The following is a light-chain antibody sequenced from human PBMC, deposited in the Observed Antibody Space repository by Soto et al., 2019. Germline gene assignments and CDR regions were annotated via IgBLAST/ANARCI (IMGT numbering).Light chain of an antibody. J-gene: IGLJ1*01. CDR1: SRDVGGYNY. CDR3: CSYAGSYTYV. CDR2: DVS. V-gene: IGLV2-11*01. Sequence: QSVLTQHRSVSGSPGQSVNISCTGTSRDVGGYNYVSWYQQHPGKAPKLMIYDVSKRPSGVPDRFSGSKSGNTASLNISGLQAEDEADYYCCSYAGSYTYVFGTGTKVTVL.